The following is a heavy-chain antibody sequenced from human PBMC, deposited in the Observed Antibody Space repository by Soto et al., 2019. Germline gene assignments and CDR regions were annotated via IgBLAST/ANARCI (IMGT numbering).Heavy chain of an antibody. CDR1: GFTFSSYG. J-gene: IGHJ6*03. V-gene: IGHV3-33*01. CDR3: AAAIRIGSYRLDYYYMEV. CDR2: IWYDGSNK. Sequence: QVQLVESGGGVVQPGRSLRLSCAASGFTFSSYGMHWVRQAPGKGLEWVAVIWYDGSNKYYSDAVKGRFTISRDNSKNTLYLQMTSLRAEDTAVYYCAAAIRIGSYRLDYYYMEVWGKGTTVTVSS. D-gene: IGHD3-16*02.